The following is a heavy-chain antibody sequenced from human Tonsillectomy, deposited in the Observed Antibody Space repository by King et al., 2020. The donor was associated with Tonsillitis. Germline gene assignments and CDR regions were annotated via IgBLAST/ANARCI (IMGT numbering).Heavy chain of an antibody. CDR1: GFTFSSDA. CDR3: AKEGTYSYGDFGY. J-gene: IGHJ4*02. CDR2: ISGSGRST. Sequence: VQLVESGGGLVQPGGSLRLSCAASGFTFSSDAMAWVRQAPGKGLEWVSGISGSGRSTYYADSVKGRFTISRDNSKNTPYLQMNSRRDEDTAVYFCAKEGTYSYGDFGYWGQGTLVTVSS. V-gene: IGHV3-23*04. D-gene: IGHD5-18*01.